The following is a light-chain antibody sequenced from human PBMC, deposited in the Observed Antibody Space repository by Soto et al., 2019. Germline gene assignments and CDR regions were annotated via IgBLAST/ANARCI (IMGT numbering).Light chain of an antibody. V-gene: IGLV1-40*01. CDR1: SSNLGAVYD. CDR2: GNS. CDR3: QSDDSSLSVWL. Sequence: QSVLKQPPSVSGAPGQRVTISCTGSSSNLGAVYDVHWYHQLPGTAPKLLIYGNSNRPSGVPDRFSGSKSGTSASLAITGHQAEDEADYYCQSDDSSLSVWLFGGGTKLTVL. J-gene: IGLJ3*02.